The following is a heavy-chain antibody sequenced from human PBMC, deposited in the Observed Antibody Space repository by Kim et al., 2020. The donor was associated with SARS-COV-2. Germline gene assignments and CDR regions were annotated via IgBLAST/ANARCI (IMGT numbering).Heavy chain of an antibody. Sequence: SETLSLTCSVSGGSISSTLFYWGWIRQSPGKGLEWIASIYFSGTSHYNPSLKSRVSISVDTSKNEFSLRLSSVTAADSAVYYCARLTYYYETSGYNKFDP. V-gene: IGHV4-39*01. CDR1: GGSISSTLFY. J-gene: IGHJ5*02. D-gene: IGHD3-22*01. CDR3: ARLTYYYETSGYNKFDP. CDR2: IYFSGTS.